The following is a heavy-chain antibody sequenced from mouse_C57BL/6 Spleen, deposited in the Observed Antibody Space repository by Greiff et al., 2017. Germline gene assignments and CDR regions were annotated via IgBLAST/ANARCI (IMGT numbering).Heavy chain of an antibody. CDR1: GYTFTSYW. CDR3: ARPDGYYWYFDV. Sequence: VQLQQPGAELVRPGTSVKLSCKASGYTFTSYWMHWVKQRPGQGLEWIGVIDPSDSYTNYNQKFKGKATLTVDTSSSTAYMQLSSLTSEDSAVYYCARPDGYYWYFDVWGTGTTVTVSS. V-gene: IGHV1-59*01. J-gene: IGHJ1*03. CDR2: IDPSDSYT. D-gene: IGHD2-3*01.